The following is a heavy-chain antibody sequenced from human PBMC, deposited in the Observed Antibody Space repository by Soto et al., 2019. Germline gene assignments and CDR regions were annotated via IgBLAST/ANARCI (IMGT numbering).Heavy chain of an antibody. J-gene: IGHJ4*02. CDR2: IYHSGST. D-gene: IGHD5-18*01. Sequence: SETLSLTCAVSGGSISSGGYSWSWIRQPPGKGLEWIGYIYHSGSTYYNPSLKSRVTISVDRSKNQFSLKLSSVTAADTAVYYCARRRGYSYVFDYWGQGTLVTVS. CDR1: GGSISSGGYS. CDR3: ARRRGYSYVFDY. V-gene: IGHV4-30-2*01.